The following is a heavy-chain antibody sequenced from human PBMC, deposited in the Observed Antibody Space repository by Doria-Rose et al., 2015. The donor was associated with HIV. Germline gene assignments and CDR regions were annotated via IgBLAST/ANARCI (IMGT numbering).Heavy chain of an antibody. D-gene: IGHD6-13*01. CDR2: IYYSGNT. V-gene: IGHV4-59*01. CDR3: ARVVRYQLVPGAFDI. J-gene: IGHJ3*02. Sequence: QVQLVESGPGLVKPSETLSLTCTVAGGSITGYYWSWMRQPPGKGLEWIGYIYYSGNTNYNPSLKSRVTISVDRSKNQFSLNLNSMTAADTAVYYCARVVRYQLVPGAFDIWGQGTKVTVSS. CDR1: GGSITGYY.